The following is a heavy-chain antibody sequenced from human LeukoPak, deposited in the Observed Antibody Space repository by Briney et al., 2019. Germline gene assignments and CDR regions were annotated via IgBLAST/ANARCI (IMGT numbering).Heavy chain of an antibody. CDR2: ISYDGSNK. D-gene: IGHD3-16*02. V-gene: IGHV3-30*04. CDR3: ASYPAYGMDV. Sequence: GGSLRLSCAASGFTFSSYAMHWVRQAPGKGLEWVAVISYDGSNKYYADSVKGRFTISRDNSKNTLYLQMNSMRAEDTAVYYCASYPAYGMDVWGQXTTXTVSS. CDR1: GFTFSSYA. J-gene: IGHJ6*02.